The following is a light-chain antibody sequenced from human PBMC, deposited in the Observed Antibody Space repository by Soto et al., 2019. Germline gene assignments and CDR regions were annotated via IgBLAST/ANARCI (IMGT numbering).Light chain of an antibody. CDR3: QQYKDNCT. Sequence: DIQITQAPSTLAASVGDRVTITCRASHSISSWLAWYQQKPGKAPKLLIYKPSTLQSGVPSRFSGSGSGTEFTLVISSLQIDDFATYYCQQYKDNCTFGQATKVDIK. V-gene: IGKV1-5*03. J-gene: IGKJ1*01. CDR2: KPS. CDR1: HSISSW.